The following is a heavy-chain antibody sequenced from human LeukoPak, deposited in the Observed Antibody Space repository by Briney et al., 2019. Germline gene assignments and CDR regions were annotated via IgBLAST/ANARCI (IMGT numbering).Heavy chain of an antibody. CDR3: ARDSAVAGTPFFDY. D-gene: IGHD6-19*01. Sequence: GASVKVSCKGSGYTFTGYYMHWVRQAPGQGLEWMGWINPNSGDTNFAQKFRARVTMTRDTSISTAYMELSSLRFDDTAVYYCARDSAVAGTPFFDYWGQGTLVTVSS. CDR1: GYTFTGYY. V-gene: IGHV1-2*02. J-gene: IGHJ4*02. CDR2: INPNSGDT.